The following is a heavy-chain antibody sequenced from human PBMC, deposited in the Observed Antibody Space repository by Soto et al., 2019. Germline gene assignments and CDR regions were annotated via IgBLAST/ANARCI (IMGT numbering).Heavy chain of an antibody. CDR3: ARGLGGVTAAGNSSVDFDY. Sequence: SETLSLTCAVYGGSFSGYYWSWIRRPPGKGLEWIGEINHSGSTNYNPSLKSRVTISVDTSKNQFSLKLSSVTAADTAVYYCARGLGGVTAAGNSSVDFDYWGQGTLVTVSS. CDR1: GGSFSGYY. D-gene: IGHD6-13*01. V-gene: IGHV4-34*01. J-gene: IGHJ4*02. CDR2: INHSGST.